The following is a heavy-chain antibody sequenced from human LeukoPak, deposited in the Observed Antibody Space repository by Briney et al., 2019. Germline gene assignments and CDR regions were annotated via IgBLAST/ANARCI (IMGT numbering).Heavy chain of an antibody. D-gene: IGHD3-22*01. CDR3: ARDLGQYYDTSDNWFDP. V-gene: IGHV3-43*01. Sequence: GGSLRLSCAASGFTFDDCTMHWVRQAPGKGLEWVSLISWDGGSAYYADSVKGRFTISRDNSKNSLYLQMNSLRAEDTALYYCARDLGQYYDTSDNWFDPWGQGTLVTVSS. J-gene: IGHJ5*02. CDR1: GFTFDDCT. CDR2: ISWDGGSA.